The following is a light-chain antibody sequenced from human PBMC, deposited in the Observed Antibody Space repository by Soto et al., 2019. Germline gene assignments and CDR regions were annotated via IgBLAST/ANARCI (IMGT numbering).Light chain of an antibody. Sequence: DIQMTQSPSTLSASVGDRVTITCRASQSISSWLAWYQQKPGKAPKLLIYDAYSLESGVPSRFSGSGSGTEFTLTISNLQPDDFATYYCQQYDNYPLTFGGGTKVDIK. CDR1: QSISSW. CDR2: DAY. J-gene: IGKJ4*01. CDR3: QQYDNYPLT. V-gene: IGKV1-5*01.